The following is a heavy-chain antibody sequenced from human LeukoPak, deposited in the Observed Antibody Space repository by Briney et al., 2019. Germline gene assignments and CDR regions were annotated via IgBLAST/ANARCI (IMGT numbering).Heavy chain of an antibody. CDR3: ARDLGLFCVYY. Sequence: ASVKVSCKASGYTFTGYYIHWVRQAPGQGLEWMGWINPNNGDTAYAQKFQGRVTMTRDTSISTGYMELCRLRSDDTAVYSCARDLGLFCVYYWGQGTLVTVSS. J-gene: IGHJ4*02. CDR1: GYTFTGYY. V-gene: IGHV1-2*02. CDR2: INPNNGDT. D-gene: IGHD3-22*01.